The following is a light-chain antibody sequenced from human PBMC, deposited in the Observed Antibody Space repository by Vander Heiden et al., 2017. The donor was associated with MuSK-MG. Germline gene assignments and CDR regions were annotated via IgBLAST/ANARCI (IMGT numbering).Light chain of an antibody. V-gene: IGKV3-15*01. CDR2: GAS. CDR1: QSVNNN. Sequence: ETVMPQSPAPLSVAPGERATLSFRASQSVNNNIAWYRQKPGQAPRPLIYGASLRAAGIPVRFSGSGSGTEFTLTISSLQSEDFAVYYCQAYTNWPPEFTFGPGTKVEIK. J-gene: IGKJ3*01. CDR3: QAYTNWPPEFT.